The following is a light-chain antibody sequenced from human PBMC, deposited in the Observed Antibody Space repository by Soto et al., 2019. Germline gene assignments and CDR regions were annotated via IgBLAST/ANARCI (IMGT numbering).Light chain of an antibody. CDR1: QSVSSY. Sequence: EIVLTQSPATLSLSPGERATLSCRASQSVSSYLAWYQQKPGQDPRLLTYDASNRATGIPARFSGSGSGTDFTLTISGLEPEDFAVYYCQQRSNWPPATFGQGTRLEIK. CDR3: QQRSNWPPAT. J-gene: IGKJ5*01. V-gene: IGKV3-11*01. CDR2: DAS.